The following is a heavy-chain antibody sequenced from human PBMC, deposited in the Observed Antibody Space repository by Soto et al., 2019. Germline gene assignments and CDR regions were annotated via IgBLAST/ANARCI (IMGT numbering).Heavy chain of an antibody. Sequence: SETLSLTCTVSGGSISSGGYYWSWIRQHPGKGLEWIGYIYYSGSTYYNPSLKSRVTISVDTSKNQLSLKLSSVTAADTAVYYCARDRPHYDFWSGYLDYYYYYGMDVWGQGTTVTVSS. V-gene: IGHV4-31*03. CDR1: GGSISSGGYY. J-gene: IGHJ6*02. D-gene: IGHD3-3*01. CDR2: IYYSGST. CDR3: ARDRPHYDFWSGYLDYYYYYGMDV.